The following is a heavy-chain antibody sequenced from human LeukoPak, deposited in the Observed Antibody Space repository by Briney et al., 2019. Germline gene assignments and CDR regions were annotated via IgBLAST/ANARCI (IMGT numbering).Heavy chain of an antibody. V-gene: IGHV1-18*01. D-gene: IGHD3-3*01. J-gene: IGHJ4*02. CDR2: ISAYNGNT. CDR1: GYTFTSYG. CDR3: ARSLGYYDFWSGYYTEGDY. Sequence: SVKGSCKASGYTFTSYGISWVRQAPGQGLEWVGWISAYNGNTNYAQKLQGRVTMTTDASTRTAYLELRRLRSEDTAVYYCARSLGYYDFWSGYYTEGDYWGQGTLVTVSS.